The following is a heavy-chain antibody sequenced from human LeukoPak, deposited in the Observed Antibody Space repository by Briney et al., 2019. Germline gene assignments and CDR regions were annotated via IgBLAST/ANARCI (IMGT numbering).Heavy chain of an antibody. D-gene: IGHD3-3*01. CDR2: ISGSGDST. CDR1: GFTFSSYA. CDR3: ARSADEDLRFLEWLFYYYYMDV. J-gene: IGHJ6*03. V-gene: IGHV3-23*01. Sequence: GGSLRLSCAASGFTFSSYAMSWVRQAPGKGLEWVSAISGSGDSTYYADSVKGRFTISRDNSKNTLYLQMNSLRAEDTAVYYCARSADEDLRFLEWLFYYYYMDVWGKGTTVTISS.